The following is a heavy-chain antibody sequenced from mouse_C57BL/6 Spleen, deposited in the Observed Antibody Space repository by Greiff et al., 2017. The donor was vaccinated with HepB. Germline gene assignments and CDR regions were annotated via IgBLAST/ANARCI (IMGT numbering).Heavy chain of an antibody. D-gene: IGHD1-1*01. V-gene: IGHV1-62-2*01. J-gene: IGHJ1*03. Sequence: VKLVESGAELVKPGASVKLSCKASGYTFTEYTIHWVKQRSGQGLEWIGWFYPGSGSIKYNEKFKDKATLTADKSSSTVYMELSRLTSEDSAVYFCARHEDYYGSSYWYFDVWGTGTTVTVSS. CDR3: ARHEDYYGSSYWYFDV. CDR2: FYPGSGSI. CDR1: GYTFTEYT.